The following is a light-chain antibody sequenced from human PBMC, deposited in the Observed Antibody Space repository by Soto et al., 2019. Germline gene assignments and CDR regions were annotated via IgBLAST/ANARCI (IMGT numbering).Light chain of an antibody. CDR1: QSISSW. Sequence: DIQMTQSPSTLSASAGDRVTITCRASQSISSWLAWYQQKPGKAPKLLIYGASSLESGVPSRFSGSGSGTEFTLTISSLQPDDFATYYCQQYNSYDMWSFGQGTKVDIK. CDR2: GAS. CDR3: QQYNSYDMWS. V-gene: IGKV1-5*01. J-gene: IGKJ1*01.